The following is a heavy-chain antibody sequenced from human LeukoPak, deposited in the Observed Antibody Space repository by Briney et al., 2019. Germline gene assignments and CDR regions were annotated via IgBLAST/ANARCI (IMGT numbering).Heavy chain of an antibody. J-gene: IGHJ4*02. D-gene: IGHD6-19*01. CDR2: INPADGYT. CDR1: GYRFTNYW. Sequence: GESLKISCKASGYRFTNYWIGWVRQIPGKGLEWMGIINPADGYTRYSPSFQGQVTISADTSIFTAYLQWSSLKASDTAIYYCARPHDTGVGASGSGWSYFDFWGQGTLITVSS. V-gene: IGHV5-51*01. CDR3: ARPHDTGVGASGSGWSYFDF.